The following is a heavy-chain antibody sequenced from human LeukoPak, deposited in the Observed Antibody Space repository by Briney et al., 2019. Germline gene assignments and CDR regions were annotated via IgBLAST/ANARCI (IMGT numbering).Heavy chain of an antibody. CDR3: ARDRGSSWYPFDY. J-gene: IGHJ4*02. D-gene: IGHD6-13*01. CDR1: GGSVSSGSDY. CDR2: IYSSGST. V-gene: IGHV4-61*02. Sequence: PSQTLSLTCTVSGGSVSSGSDYWSWIRQPAGKGLEWIGRIYSSGSTNYNPSLKSRVTISVDTSQNQFSLKLSSVTAADTAVYYCARDRGSSWYPFDYWGQGTLVTVSS.